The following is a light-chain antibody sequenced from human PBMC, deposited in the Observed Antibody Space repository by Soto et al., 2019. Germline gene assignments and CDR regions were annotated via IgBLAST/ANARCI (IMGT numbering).Light chain of an antibody. CDR1: TGAVTSDSY. V-gene: IGLV7-43*01. CDR3: LLYSGGSQPWV. J-gene: IGLJ3*02. CDR2: STT. Sequence: QAVVTQEPSLTVSPGGTVTLTCASSTGAVTSDSYPSWFQQKPGQAPRALIYSTTNKHPWTPARFSGSLLGGKAALTLSGVQPEDEAEYYCLLYSGGSQPWVFGGGTKLTVL.